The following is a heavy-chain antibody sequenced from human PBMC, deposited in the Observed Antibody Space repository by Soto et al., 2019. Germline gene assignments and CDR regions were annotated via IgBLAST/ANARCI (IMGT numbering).Heavy chain of an antibody. CDR1: GYTFTSYG. CDR3: AREGEGYCSGGSCAPYYYYGMDV. D-gene: IGHD2-15*01. Sequence: QVQLVQSGAEVKKPGASVKVSCKASGYTFTSYGISWVRQAPGQGLEWMGWISAYNGNTNYAQKLQGRVTMTTDTSPSTDYVELRSLRSDDTAVYYCAREGEGYCSGGSCAPYYYYGMDVWGQGTTVTVSS. J-gene: IGHJ6*02. CDR2: ISAYNGNT. V-gene: IGHV1-18*01.